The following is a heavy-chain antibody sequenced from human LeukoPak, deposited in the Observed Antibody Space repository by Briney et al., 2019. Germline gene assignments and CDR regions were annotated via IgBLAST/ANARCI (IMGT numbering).Heavy chain of an antibody. V-gene: IGHV3-15*01. D-gene: IGHD3-9*01. CDR3: TTDEKVLRYFDWLDYFDY. J-gene: IGHJ4*02. CDR2: IKSKTDGGTT. Sequence: NTGGSLRLSCAASGFTFSNAWMSWVRQAPGKGLEWVGRIKSKTDGGTTDYAAPVKGRFTISRDDSKNTLYLQMNSLKTEDTAVYYCTTDEKVLRYFDWLDYFDYWGQGTLVTVSS. CDR1: GFTFSNAW.